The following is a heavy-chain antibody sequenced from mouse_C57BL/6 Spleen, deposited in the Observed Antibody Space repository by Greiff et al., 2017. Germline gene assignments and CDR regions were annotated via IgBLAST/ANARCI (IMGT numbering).Heavy chain of an antibody. D-gene: IGHD4-1*01. CDR2: IYPGDGDT. CDR1: GYAFSSSW. CDR3: ARGWDHWYFDV. V-gene: IGHV1-82*01. Sequence: VQLQQSGPELVKPGASVKISCKASGYAFSSSWMNWVKQRPGKGLEWIGRIYPGDGDTNYNGKFKGKATLTADKSSSTAYMQLSSLTSEDSAVYFCARGWDHWYFDVWGTGTTVTVSS. J-gene: IGHJ1*03.